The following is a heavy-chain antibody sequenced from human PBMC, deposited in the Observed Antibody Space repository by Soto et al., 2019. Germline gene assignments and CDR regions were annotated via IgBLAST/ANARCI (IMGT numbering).Heavy chain of an antibody. D-gene: IGHD6-13*01. V-gene: IGHV1-3*01. CDR3: ARATSSSISWYPN. J-gene: IGHJ1*01. Sequence: QVQLVQSGAEVKKPGASVKVSCKASGYTFTSYAMHWVRQAPGQRLEWMGWINAGNGNTKYSQKFQGRVTITRDTSASTAYMELSSLRSEDTAVYYCARATSSSISWYPNWGQGTLVTVCS. CDR2: INAGNGNT. CDR1: GYTFTSYA.